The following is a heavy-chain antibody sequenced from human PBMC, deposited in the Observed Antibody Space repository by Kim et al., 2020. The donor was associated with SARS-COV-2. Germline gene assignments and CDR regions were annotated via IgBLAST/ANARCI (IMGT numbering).Heavy chain of an antibody. CDR3: ARSPSHGYYYDSSGYYYGDAFDI. Sequence: SETLSLTCTVSGGSISSYYWSWIRQPPGKGLEWIGYIYYSGSTNYNPSLKSRVTISVDTSKNQFSLKLSSVTAADTAVYYCARSPSHGYYYDSSGYYYGDAFDIWGQGTMVTVSS. CDR1: GGSISSYY. CDR2: IYYSGST. D-gene: IGHD3-22*01. V-gene: IGHV4-59*13. J-gene: IGHJ3*02.